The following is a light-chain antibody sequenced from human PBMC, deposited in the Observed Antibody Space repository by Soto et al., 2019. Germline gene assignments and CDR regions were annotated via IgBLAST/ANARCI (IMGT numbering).Light chain of an antibody. V-gene: IGKV1-17*01. Sequence: DIQVTQSPSSLSASVGDRVTITCRSSQAIRNDVAWYQHKSGQAPTRLIYAASSLQSGVPSRFTGSGSGTEFTLAISSLQPEDFATYYCLQHNTYPLTFGGGTKV. CDR1: QAIRND. CDR2: AAS. CDR3: LQHNTYPLT. J-gene: IGKJ4*01.